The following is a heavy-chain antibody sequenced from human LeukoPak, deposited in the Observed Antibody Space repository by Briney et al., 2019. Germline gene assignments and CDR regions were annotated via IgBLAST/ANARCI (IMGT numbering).Heavy chain of an antibody. Sequence: GGSLRLSCAASGFTFSSWAMNWVRQAPGKGLEWVSAISGSGGSTYYADPVKGRFTISRDNSKNTLYLQMNSLRAEDTAVYYCAKAPEGYYGSGGVFDYWGQGTLVTVSS. CDR3: AKAPEGYYGSGGVFDY. CDR1: GFTFSSWA. V-gene: IGHV3-23*01. D-gene: IGHD3-10*01. J-gene: IGHJ4*02. CDR2: ISGSGGST.